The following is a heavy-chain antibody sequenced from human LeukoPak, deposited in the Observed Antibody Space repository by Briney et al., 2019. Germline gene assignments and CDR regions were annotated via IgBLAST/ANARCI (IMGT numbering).Heavy chain of an antibody. CDR1: GGTXRSYA. CDR3: AIFQGTYGDNENDY. Sequence: ASVKVSCKASGGTXRSYAITWVRQAPGKGLEWMGGIIPMINTPKYAQKFQGRVSITADESTSTGYMEVSSLRSEDTAVYYCAIFQGTYGDNENDYWGQGTLVTVSS. V-gene: IGHV1-69*13. D-gene: IGHD4-17*01. CDR2: IIPMINTP. J-gene: IGHJ4*02.